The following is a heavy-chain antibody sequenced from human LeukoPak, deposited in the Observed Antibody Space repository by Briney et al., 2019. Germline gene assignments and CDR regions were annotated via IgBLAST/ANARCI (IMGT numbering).Heavy chain of an antibody. D-gene: IGHD3-9*01. J-gene: IGHJ6*03. CDR1: GYTFTSYY. V-gene: IGHV1-46*01. CDR2: INPSGGST. Sequence: ASVKVSCKASGYTFTSYYMHWVRQAPGQGLEWMGIINPSGGSTSYAQKFQGRVTMTRDMSTSTVYMELSSLRSEDTAVYYCARGADILTGYYNVIPGETYYYMDVWGKGTTVTVSS. CDR3: ARGADILTGYYNVIPGETYYYMDV.